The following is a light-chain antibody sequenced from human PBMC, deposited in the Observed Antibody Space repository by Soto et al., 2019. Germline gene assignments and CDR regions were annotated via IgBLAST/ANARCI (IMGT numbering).Light chain of an antibody. CDR3: QQYGSSPXFP. J-gene: IGKJ5*01. CDR2: GAS. CDR1: QSVSSSY. V-gene: IGKV3-20*01. Sequence: ELVFTQSPGTLSLSPGERATLSCRASQSVSSSYLAWYQQKPGQAPRLLIYGASSRATGIPDRFSGSGSGTDFTLTISRLEPEDFAVYYCQQYGSSPXFPXXQGTRLEIK.